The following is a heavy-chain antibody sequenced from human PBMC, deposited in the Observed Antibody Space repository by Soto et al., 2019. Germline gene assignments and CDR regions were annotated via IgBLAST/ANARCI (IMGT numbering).Heavy chain of an antibody. CDR3: ASGGDASGHHAFDV. CDR1: VFTFNDYA. J-gene: IGHJ3*01. CDR2: ISGSGGST. V-gene: IGHV3-23*01. D-gene: IGHD6-19*01. Sequence: GGSLRLSCAASVFTFNDYAMSWVRQAPGKGLEWVSAISGSGGSTYYADFVKGRFTISRDNSKNTVYLQMNSLRAEDTAVYYCASGGDASGHHAFDVWGLGTMVTVSS.